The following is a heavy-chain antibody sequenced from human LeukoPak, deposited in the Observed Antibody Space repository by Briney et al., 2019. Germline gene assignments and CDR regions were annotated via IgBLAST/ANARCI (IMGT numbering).Heavy chain of an antibody. V-gene: IGHV1-46*01. CDR1: GHTFTSYY. CDR3: ARGEMDDYGDYELDY. CDR2: INPSGGST. Sequence: ASVKVSCKASGHTFTSYYMHWVRQAPGQGLEWMGIINPSGGSTSYAQKLQGRVTMTRDTSTSTVYMELSSLRSEDTAVYYCARGEMDDYGDYELDYWGQGTLVTVSS. D-gene: IGHD4-17*01. J-gene: IGHJ4*02.